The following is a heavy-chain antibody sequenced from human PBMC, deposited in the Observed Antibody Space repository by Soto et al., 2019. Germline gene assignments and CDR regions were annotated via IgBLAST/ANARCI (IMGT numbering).Heavy chain of an antibody. CDR2: MDPNSGST. Sequence: QAQLVQSGAAVKKPGASVKVSCKASGYTFTSYDINWVRQAPGQGLEWLGWMDPNSGSTGYAQNFQGRVTMTRNISINTAHMELSSLRSEDTAVYYCARERKFDFWRKGLDVWGQGTTVTVSS. CDR1: GYTFTSYD. J-gene: IGHJ6*02. D-gene: IGHD3-3*01. V-gene: IGHV1-8*01. CDR3: ARERKFDFWRKGLDV.